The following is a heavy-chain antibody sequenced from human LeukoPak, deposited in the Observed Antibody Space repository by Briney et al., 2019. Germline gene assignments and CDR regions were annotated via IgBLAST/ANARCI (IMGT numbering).Heavy chain of an antibody. CDR2: INHSGST. V-gene: IGHV4-34*01. D-gene: IGHD3-10*01. Sequence: PSETLSLTCAVYGGSFSGYYWSWIRQPPGKGLEWIGEINHSGSTNYNPSLKSRVTISVDTSKNQFSLKLSSVTAADTAVYYCARFDYGSGSYYGYYVVYWGQGILVTVSS. CDR3: ARFDYGSGSYYGYYVVY. J-gene: IGHJ4*02. CDR1: GGSFSGYY.